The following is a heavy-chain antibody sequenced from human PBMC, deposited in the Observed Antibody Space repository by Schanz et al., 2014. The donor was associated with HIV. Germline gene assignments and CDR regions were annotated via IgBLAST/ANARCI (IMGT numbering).Heavy chain of an antibody. V-gene: IGHV3-30*03. CDR3: ARDRVRDYQLLPGYYNYAMDV. D-gene: IGHD4-17*01. Sequence: QVQLVETGGGVVQPGRSLRVSCAASGFTFSTYAMHWARQAPGKGLEWVAVISYDGSNKYYADSVKGRFSISRDSSKSMVYLQMNSLRLDDTAVYYCARDRVRDYQLLPGYYNYAMDVWGQGTTVIVSS. J-gene: IGHJ6*02. CDR2: ISYDGSNK. CDR1: GFTFSTYA.